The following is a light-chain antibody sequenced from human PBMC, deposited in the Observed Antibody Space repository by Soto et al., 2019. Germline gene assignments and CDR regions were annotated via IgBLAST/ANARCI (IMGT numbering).Light chain of an antibody. V-gene: IGKV3-15*01. J-gene: IGKJ1*01. CDR3: QQYNSWPRT. Sequence: EIVMTQSPATLSVSPGERATLSCRASQSVSSNLAWYQQKCGQAPRLLIYDASTRATGLPDRFSGGGSGTEFTLTISSLQSEDVAVYYCQQYNSWPRTFGQGTKV. CDR1: QSVSSN. CDR2: DAS.